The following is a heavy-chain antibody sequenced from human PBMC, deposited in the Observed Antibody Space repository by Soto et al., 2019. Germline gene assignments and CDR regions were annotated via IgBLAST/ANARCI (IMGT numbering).Heavy chain of an antibody. CDR1: GFTFDDYA. Sequence: EVQLVESGGGLVQPGRSLRLSCAASGFTFDDYAMHWVRQAPGKGLEWVSGISWNSGSIGYADSVKGRFTISRDNAKNSLYLQMNSLIAEDTALYYCAKGGDYAVYYYYYMDVWGKGTTVTVSS. J-gene: IGHJ6*03. CDR2: ISWNSGSI. V-gene: IGHV3-9*01. D-gene: IGHD4-17*01. CDR3: AKGGDYAVYYYYYMDV.